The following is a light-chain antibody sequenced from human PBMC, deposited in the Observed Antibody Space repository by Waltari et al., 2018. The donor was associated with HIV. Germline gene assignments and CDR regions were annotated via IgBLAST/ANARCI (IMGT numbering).Light chain of an antibody. Sequence: QSVLTQPPSVSAAPGQKVTISCSGSSSNIGNNYVYWYQQLPGTAPNLLIYDNNKRPSGIPDRFAGSKSGTSATLGITGLQTGDEADYYCGTWDSSLSAGGVFGGGTKLTVL. J-gene: IGLJ2*01. CDR3: GTWDSSLSAGGV. CDR1: SSNIGNNY. V-gene: IGLV1-51*01. CDR2: DNN.